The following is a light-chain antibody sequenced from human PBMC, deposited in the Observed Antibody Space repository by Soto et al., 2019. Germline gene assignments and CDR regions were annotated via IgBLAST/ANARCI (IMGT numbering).Light chain of an antibody. CDR3: ALFMGNGISV. Sequence: QAVVTQESSVSVSPGGTVTLTCGLISGSVSTANNPNWYQQTPSQAPRTLIYSTSTRSSGVTDRFSGSILGNNAALTVTAAHADDESDYYCALFMGNGISVFGTGTKLTVL. CDR2: STS. V-gene: IGLV8-61*01. J-gene: IGLJ1*01. CDR1: SGSVSTANN.